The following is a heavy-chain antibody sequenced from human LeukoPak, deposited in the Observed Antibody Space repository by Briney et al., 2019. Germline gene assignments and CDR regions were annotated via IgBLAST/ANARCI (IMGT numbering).Heavy chain of an antibody. CDR3: ARAAAVGAIEIDY. Sequence: SETLSLTCTVSGGSVSIGSYYWSWIRQPPGKGLEWIGYIYYSGSTNYNPSLKSRVTISVDTSKNQFSLKLSSVTAADTAVYYCARAAAVGAIEIDYWGQGTLVTVSS. D-gene: IGHD1-26*01. V-gene: IGHV4-61*01. CDR1: GGSVSIGSYY. CDR2: IYYSGST. J-gene: IGHJ4*02.